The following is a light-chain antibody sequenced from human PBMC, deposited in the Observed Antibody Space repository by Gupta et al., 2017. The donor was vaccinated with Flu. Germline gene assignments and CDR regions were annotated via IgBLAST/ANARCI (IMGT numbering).Light chain of an antibody. CDR3: MQDLQIRT. CDR1: QSLLHSNGYNY. Sequence: PVTPGEPASISCRSSQSLLHSNGYNYLDWYVQKPGQSPQLMIYSGSKRAFGVPGRFSGSGSGTDFTLKSSRGEAEDVGVYYCMQDLQIRTFGQGTKVEIK. J-gene: IGKJ1*01. CDR2: SGS. V-gene: IGKV2-28*01.